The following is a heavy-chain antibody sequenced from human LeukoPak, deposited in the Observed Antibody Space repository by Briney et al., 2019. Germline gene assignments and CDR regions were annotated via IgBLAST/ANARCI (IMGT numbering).Heavy chain of an antibody. CDR1: GFTFSSFA. D-gene: IGHD4-11*01. V-gene: IGHV3-23*01. CDR2: ISGSGDNT. Sequence: PGGSLRLSCAASGFTFSSFAMDWVRQAPGKGLEWVSAISGSGDNTYYADSVKGRFTIFRDNSKTTLFLQMNSLRAEDTAVYYCAKDLHDYGNYVGWFDSWGQGTLVTVSS. J-gene: IGHJ5*01. CDR3: AKDLHDYGNYVGWFDS.